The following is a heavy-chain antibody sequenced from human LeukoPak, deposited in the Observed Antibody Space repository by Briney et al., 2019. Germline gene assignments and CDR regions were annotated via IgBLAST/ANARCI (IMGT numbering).Heavy chain of an antibody. V-gene: IGHV3-33*01. CDR1: GYTFSSYG. CDR3: ARGVRWGVRGVMNY. Sequence: GGSLRLSCAASGYTFSSYGIHWARQAPGKGLEWVAVIWYDGSNKYYADSVKGRFTISRDNSKNTLYLQMNSLRAEDTAVYYCARGVRWGVRGVMNYWGQGTLVTVSS. CDR2: IWYDGSNK. D-gene: IGHD3-10*01. J-gene: IGHJ4*02.